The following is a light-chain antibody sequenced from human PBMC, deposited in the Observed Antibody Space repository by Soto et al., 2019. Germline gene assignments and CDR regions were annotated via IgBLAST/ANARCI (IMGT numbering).Light chain of an antibody. J-gene: IGKJ1*01. CDR2: AAS. CDR3: QQYYSYPPCT. V-gene: IGKV1-8*01. CDR1: QGISSY. Sequence: AIRMTQSPSSFSASTGDRVTITCRASQGISSYLAWYQQKPGKAPKLLIYAASTLQSGVPSRFSGSGSGTDFNLTISCLQSEDFATYYCQQYYSYPPCTFGQGTKVEIK.